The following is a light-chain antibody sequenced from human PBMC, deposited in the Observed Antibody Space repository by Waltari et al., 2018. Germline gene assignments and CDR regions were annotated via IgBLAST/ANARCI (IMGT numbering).Light chain of an antibody. J-gene: IGKJ3*01. CDR3: QQYDRSPFT. CDR2: GAS. Sequence: EIVLTQSPGTLSLSPGERATLSCRASQSVSSSYLTWYQQKPGQAPRLLIYGASSRATGTPDRFSGSGSGTDFSLTISRLEPEDFAVYYCQQYDRSPFTFGPGTKVDIK. CDR1: QSVSSSY. V-gene: IGKV3-20*01.